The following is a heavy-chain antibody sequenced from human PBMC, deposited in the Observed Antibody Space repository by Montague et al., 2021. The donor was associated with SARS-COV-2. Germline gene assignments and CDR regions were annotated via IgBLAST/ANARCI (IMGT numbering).Heavy chain of an antibody. D-gene: IGHD3-9*01. V-gene: IGHV3-21*01. CDR3: ARDPHYDMLTGYYSY. CDR2: ISSSSSYI. J-gene: IGHJ4*02. Sequence: SLRLSCAASGFTFSSYSMNRVRQAPGKGLEWVSSISSSSSYIYYADSVKGRFTISRDNAKNSLYLQMNSLRAEDTAVYYCARDPHYDMLTGYYSYWGQGTLVTVSS. CDR1: GFTFSSYS.